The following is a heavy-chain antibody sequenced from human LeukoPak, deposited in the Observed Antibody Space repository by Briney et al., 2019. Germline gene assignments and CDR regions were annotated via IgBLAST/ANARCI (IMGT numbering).Heavy chain of an antibody. CDR2: TYSGGST. CDR3: AKGQGHNGYELDY. D-gene: IGHD5-18*01. J-gene: IGHJ4*02. CDR1: GFIVSSKY. Sequence: GGSLRLSCAASGFIVSSKYMSWVRQAPGKGLEWVSVTYSGGSTYYADSVKGRFTISRDNSKNTLHLQMNSLRAEDTAVYYCAKGQGHNGYELDYWGQGTLVTVSS. V-gene: IGHV3-53*01.